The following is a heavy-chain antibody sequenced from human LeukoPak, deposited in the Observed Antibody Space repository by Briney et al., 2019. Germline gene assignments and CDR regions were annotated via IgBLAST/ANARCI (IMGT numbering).Heavy chain of an antibody. CDR2: ISGDGSKT. J-gene: IGHJ4*02. V-gene: IGHV3-23*01. D-gene: IGHD5-24*01. CDR3: AKPLRDAGSFNYPYFDF. CDR1: GFTFSTYG. Sequence: GGSLRLSCVASGFTFSTYGMSWVRQAPGKGLEWVSAISGDGSKTYYADSVKGRFTISRDNSNNMLYLQMNSLRAEDTAVYYCAKPLRDAGSFNYPYFDFWGQGTLVTVSS.